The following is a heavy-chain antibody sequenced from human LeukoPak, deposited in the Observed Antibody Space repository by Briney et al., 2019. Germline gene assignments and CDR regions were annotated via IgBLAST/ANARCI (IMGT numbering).Heavy chain of an antibody. D-gene: IGHD3-3*01. V-gene: IGHV3-7*01. Sequence: PSETLSLTCTVSGGSISSGSYYWSWVRQAPGKGLEWVANIKQDGSEKYYVDSVKGRFTISRDNAKNSLYLQMNSLRAEDTAVYSCARLRYNDFWSGSWKFYYSMDVWGKGTTVTVSS. J-gene: IGHJ6*03. CDR3: ARLRYNDFWSGSWKFYYSMDV. CDR1: GGSISSGSYY. CDR2: IKQDGSEK.